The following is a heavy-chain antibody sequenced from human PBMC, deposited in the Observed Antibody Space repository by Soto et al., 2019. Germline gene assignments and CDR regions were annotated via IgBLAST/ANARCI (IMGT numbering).Heavy chain of an antibody. Sequence: EVQLLESGGGLVQPGESLRLSCAASGFTFSSYAMSWVRQAPGKGLECVSVISGSDDSTYYADSVKGPFTISRDNSKNSLYLQMNGLRAEDTAVYYCAKRSSSSTFDYWGQGTLVTVSS. CDR2: ISGSDDST. CDR1: GFTFSSYA. CDR3: AKRSSSSTFDY. V-gene: IGHV3-23*01. J-gene: IGHJ4*02. D-gene: IGHD6-6*01.